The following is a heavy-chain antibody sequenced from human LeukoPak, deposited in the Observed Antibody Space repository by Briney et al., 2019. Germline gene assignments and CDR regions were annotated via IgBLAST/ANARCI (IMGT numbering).Heavy chain of an antibody. V-gene: IGHV4-31*03. CDR2: IYYSGST. D-gene: IGHD2-8*02. Sequence: PSQTLSLTCIVSGGSISSGDYYWSWIRQHPGKGLEWIGYIYYSGSTSYNPSLKSRVTISVDTSKSQFSLKLSSVTAADTAVYYCARGLLGQHHDAFDIWGQGTMVTVSS. CDR1: GGSISSGDYY. J-gene: IGHJ3*02. CDR3: ARGLLGQHHDAFDI.